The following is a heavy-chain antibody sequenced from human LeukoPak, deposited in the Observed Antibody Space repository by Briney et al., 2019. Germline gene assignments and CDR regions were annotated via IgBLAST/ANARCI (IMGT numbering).Heavy chain of an antibody. D-gene: IGHD1-14*01. CDR3: AKDLSLTA. J-gene: IGHJ5*02. Sequence: ETLSLTCTVSGGSVSPHYWSWVRQAPGKGLEWVSVISNSGGSAYYADSVKGRFTISRDNSKNTLYLQMNSLRAEDTAVYYCAKDLSLTAWGQGTLVTVSS. CDR1: GGSVSPHY. V-gene: IGHV3-23*01. CDR2: ISNSGGSA.